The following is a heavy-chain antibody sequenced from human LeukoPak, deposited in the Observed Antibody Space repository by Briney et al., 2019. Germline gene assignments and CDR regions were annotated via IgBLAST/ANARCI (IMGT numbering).Heavy chain of an antibody. V-gene: IGHV1-18*01. CDR2: ISAYNGNT. J-gene: IGHJ5*02. D-gene: IGHD1-26*01. CDR1: GYTLTELS. Sequence: ASVKVSCKVSGYTLTELSMHWVRQAPGKGLEWMGWISAYNGNTNYAQKLQGRVTMTTDTSTSTAYMELRSLRSDDTAVYYCARARIVGATTGKHNWFDPWGQGTLVTVSS. CDR3: ARARIVGATTGKHNWFDP.